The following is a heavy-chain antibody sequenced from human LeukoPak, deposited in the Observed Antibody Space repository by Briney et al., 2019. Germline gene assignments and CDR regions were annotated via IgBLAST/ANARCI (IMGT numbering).Heavy chain of an antibody. J-gene: IGHJ5*02. V-gene: IGHV1-69*01. CDR2: IIPIFGTA. Sequence: SVKVSCKASGGTFSSYAISWVRQAPGQGLEWMGGIIPIFGTANYAQKFQGRVTITADESTSTAYMELSSLRSEDTAVYYCAKREYCSGGSCYSGRFDPWGQGTLVTVSS. D-gene: IGHD2-15*01. CDR3: AKREYCSGGSCYSGRFDP. CDR1: GGTFSSYA.